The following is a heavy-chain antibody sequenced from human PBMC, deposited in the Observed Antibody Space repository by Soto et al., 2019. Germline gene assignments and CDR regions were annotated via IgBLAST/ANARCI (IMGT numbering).Heavy chain of an antibody. CDR3: ARSVVVVIRTFNWYFDL. D-gene: IGHD3-22*01. V-gene: IGHV3-53*02. J-gene: IGHJ2*01. CDR2: IYSTGSK. CDR1: GFSVSSNY. Sequence: EVQLVETGGGLIQPGGPLRLSCAASGFSVSSNYMSWVRQAPGTGLEWVSVIYSTGSKYYADSVKGRFIISRDNSKNTLYLEMNNVGAEDTAVYYCARSVVVVIRTFNWYFDLWGRGTLVTVSS.